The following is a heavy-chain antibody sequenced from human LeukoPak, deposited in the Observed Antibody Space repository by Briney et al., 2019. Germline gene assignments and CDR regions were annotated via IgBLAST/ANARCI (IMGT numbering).Heavy chain of an antibody. Sequence: GGSLRPSCAASGFTFSNYAMTWVRQAPGKGLEWVSAISGSGDSTYYADSVKGRFSISRDNSKNTLYLQMNSLRAEDTAVYYCAKGSYGSGSYHDWGQGTLVTVSS. V-gene: IGHV3-23*01. CDR1: GFTFSNYA. CDR2: ISGSGDST. CDR3: AKGSYGSGSYHD. D-gene: IGHD3-10*01. J-gene: IGHJ4*02.